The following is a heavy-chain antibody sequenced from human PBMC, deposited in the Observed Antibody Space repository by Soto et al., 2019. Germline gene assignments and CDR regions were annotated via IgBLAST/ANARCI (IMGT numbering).Heavy chain of an antibody. CDR3: ARGGVEAAAALFGY. V-gene: IGHV3-53*01. CDR2: IYSGGST. J-gene: IGHJ4*02. CDR1: GFTVSSNY. D-gene: IGHD6-13*01. Sequence: EVQLVESGGGLIQPGGSLRLSCAASGFTVSSNYMSWVRQAPGKGLEWVSVIYSGGSTYYADSVKGRFTISRDNSKNTLDLQMNSLRAEDTAVYYCARGGVEAAAALFGYWGQGTLVTVSS.